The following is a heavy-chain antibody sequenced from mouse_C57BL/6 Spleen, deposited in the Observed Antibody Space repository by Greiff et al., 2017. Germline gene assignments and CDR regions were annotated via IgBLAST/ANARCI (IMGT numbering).Heavy chain of an antibody. J-gene: IGHJ4*01. CDR2: IRLKSDNYAT. Sequence: EVKLEESGGGLVQPGGSMKLSCVASGFTFSNYWMNWVRQSPEKGLEWVAQIRLKSDNYATHYAESVKGRFTISRDDSKSSVYLQMNNLRAEDTGIYYCTAIYYGYGGDYAMDYGGQGTSVTVSS. CDR1: GFTFSNYW. V-gene: IGHV6-3*01. CDR3: TAIYYGYGGDYAMDY. D-gene: IGHD2-2*01.